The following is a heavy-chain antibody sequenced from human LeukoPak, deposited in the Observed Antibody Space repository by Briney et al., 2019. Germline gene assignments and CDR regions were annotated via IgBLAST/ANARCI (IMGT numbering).Heavy chain of an antibody. J-gene: IGHJ4*02. CDR1: GFTFSSYA. D-gene: IGHD6-19*01. Sequence: GGCLRLSCAASGFTFSSYAMSWVRQAPGKGLEWVSTITIIRGSTYYADSVKGRFTISRDNSKNTLYLQMNSLRAEDTAVYYCAKEVSWRVAGTMGLDYWGQGTLATLSS. V-gene: IGHV3-23*01. CDR2: ITIIRGST. CDR3: AKEVSWRVAGTMGLDY.